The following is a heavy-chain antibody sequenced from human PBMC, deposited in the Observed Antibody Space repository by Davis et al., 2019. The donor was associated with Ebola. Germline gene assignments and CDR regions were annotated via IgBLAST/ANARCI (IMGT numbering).Heavy chain of an antibody. Sequence: GESLKISCKDSGYSFTSYWIAWVRQMSGKGLECMGIIFPGDSDTRYSPSFQGQVTISADKSISTAYLQWSSLKASDTAMYYCARHPQQLGFDPWGQGTLVTVSS. J-gene: IGHJ5*02. CDR2: IFPGDSDT. D-gene: IGHD6-6*01. CDR3: ARHPQQLGFDP. V-gene: IGHV5-51*01. CDR1: GYSFTSYW.